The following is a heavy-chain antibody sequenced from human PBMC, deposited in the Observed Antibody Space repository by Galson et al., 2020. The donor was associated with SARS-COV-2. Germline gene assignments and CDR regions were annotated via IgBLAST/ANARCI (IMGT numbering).Heavy chain of an antibody. J-gene: IGHJ6*02. Sequence: ETSETLSLTCTVSGGSISSGDYYWSWLRQPPGKGLEWIGYIYYSGSTYYHPSLKSRVTISVDTSKNQFSLKLSSVTAADTAVYYCARDMTLRYCSSTSCYSYGMDGWGQGTTVTVSS. V-gene: IGHV4-30-4*01. CDR3: ARDMTLRYCSSTSCYSYGMDG. CDR2: IYYSGST. D-gene: IGHD2-2*02. CDR1: GGSISSGDYY.